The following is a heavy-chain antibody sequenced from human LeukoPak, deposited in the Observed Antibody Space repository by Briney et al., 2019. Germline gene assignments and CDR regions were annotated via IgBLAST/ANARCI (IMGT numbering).Heavy chain of an antibody. CDR1: GYTFTSYY. D-gene: IGHD3-22*01. CDR2: IDPSGGST. J-gene: IGHJ4*02. Sequence: ASVKVSCKASGYTFTSYYMHWVRQAPGQGLEWMGIIDPSGGSTSYAQKFQGRVTMTRDTSTSTVYMELSSLRSEDTAVYYCARVGGRHYYDSSGYYLWGQGTLVTVSS. CDR3: ARVGGRHYYDSSGYYL. V-gene: IGHV1-46*01.